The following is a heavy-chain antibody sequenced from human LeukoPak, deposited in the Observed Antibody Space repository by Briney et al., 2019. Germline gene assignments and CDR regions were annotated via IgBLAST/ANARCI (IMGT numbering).Heavy chain of an antibody. D-gene: IGHD5-18*01. J-gene: IGHJ4*02. V-gene: IGHV1-2*02. CDR2: INPNSGGT. CDR1: GYTFIAYY. Sequence: ASVNVSCKASGYTFIAYYIHWVRQAPGQGLEWMGWINPNSGGTNYAQKFQGRITMTRDTSISTAYMELSRLTSDDTAVYYCARDGKERGYSLYYFDYWGQGTLVSVSS. CDR3: ARDGKERGYSLYYFDY.